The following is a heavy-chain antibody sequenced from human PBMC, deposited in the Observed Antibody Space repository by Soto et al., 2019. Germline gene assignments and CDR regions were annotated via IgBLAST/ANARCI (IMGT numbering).Heavy chain of an antibody. CDR2: MYNTGST. V-gene: IGHV4-59*01. J-gene: IGHJ5*02. Sequence: SETLSLTCTVSGGSISGYYWSWIRQPPGKGLEWIGYMYNTGSTVYNPSFKSRVTISVDTSKNQFSLKLNSVTAADTAVYYCARAMSSRENWFDPWGQGTLVTVSS. CDR3: ARAMSSRENWFDP. CDR1: GGSISGYY. D-gene: IGHD3-22*01.